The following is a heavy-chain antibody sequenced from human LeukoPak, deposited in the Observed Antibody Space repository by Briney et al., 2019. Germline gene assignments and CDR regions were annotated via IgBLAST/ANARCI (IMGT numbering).Heavy chain of an antibody. CDR2: ISYNGTS. CDR3: SKGFEDAGGADF. CDR1: NVSVNTSSYH. V-gene: IGHV4-39*01. J-gene: IGHJ4*02. Sequence: SETLSLTCDVSNVSVNTSSYHWGWIRQPPGEGLEWITSISYNGTSYYNPSLRSRVNIFVDTAKNQVSVTLRSVAARDTAVYYCSKGFEDAGGADFWGQGALVTVSS. D-gene: IGHD3-10*01.